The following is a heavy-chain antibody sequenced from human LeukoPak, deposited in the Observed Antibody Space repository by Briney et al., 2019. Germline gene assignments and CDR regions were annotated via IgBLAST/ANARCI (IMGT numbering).Heavy chain of an antibody. CDR3: ARDLGGCSGGSCSNWFDP. V-gene: IGHV4-39*02. CDR1: GGSISSSSYY. Sequence: SETLSLTCSVSGGSISSSSYYWGWIRQPPGKGLEWIGSMYNVGSTYYNPSLKSRVTISGDSSKNQFSLKLTSVTAADTAVYYCARDLGGCSGGSCSNWFDPWGQGTLVTVSS. D-gene: IGHD2-15*01. J-gene: IGHJ5*02. CDR2: MYNVGST.